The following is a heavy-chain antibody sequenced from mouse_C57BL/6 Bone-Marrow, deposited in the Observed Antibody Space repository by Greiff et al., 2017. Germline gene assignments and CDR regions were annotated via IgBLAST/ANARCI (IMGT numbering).Heavy chain of an antibody. CDR2: ISSKSSNYAT. Sequence: DVKLVESGGGLVQPKGSLKLSCAASGFTFNTYAMHWVRQAPGKGFEWVARISSKSSNYATYYADSVKDRFTISRDDSQSMLYLQMNNQITEDTAMYYCVGVSPTVSYAMDYWGQGTSVTVSS. V-gene: IGHV10-3*01. CDR3: VGVSPTVSYAMDY. D-gene: IGHD6-1*01. J-gene: IGHJ4*01. CDR1: GFTFNTYA.